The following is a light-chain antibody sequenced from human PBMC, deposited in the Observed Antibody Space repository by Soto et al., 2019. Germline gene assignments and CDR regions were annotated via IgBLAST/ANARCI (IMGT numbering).Light chain of an antibody. Sequence: EIVLTQSPGTLSVSPGERATLSCRASLSVGRNYLAWYQQKPGQAPRLLIYGASGRATGIPDRFSGSGSGTDFTLTINRLEPEDFAVYYCQQYANAPLTFGGGTKVETK. V-gene: IGKV3-20*01. CDR2: GAS. J-gene: IGKJ4*01. CDR1: LSVGRNY. CDR3: QQYANAPLT.